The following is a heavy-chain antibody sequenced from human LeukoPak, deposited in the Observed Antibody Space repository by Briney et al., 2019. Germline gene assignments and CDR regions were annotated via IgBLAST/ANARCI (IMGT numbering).Heavy chain of an antibody. Sequence: ASVKVSCKASGYTFTGYYMHWVRQAPGQGLEWMGWINPNSGGTNYAQKFQGRVTMTRDTSISTAYMDLSSLRSDDTAVYYCARSPPKGGGYFLHWGQGTLVTVSS. J-gene: IGHJ1*01. V-gene: IGHV1-2*02. CDR2: INPNSGGT. CDR3: ARSPPKGGGYFLH. D-gene: IGHD3-16*01. CDR1: GYTFTGYY.